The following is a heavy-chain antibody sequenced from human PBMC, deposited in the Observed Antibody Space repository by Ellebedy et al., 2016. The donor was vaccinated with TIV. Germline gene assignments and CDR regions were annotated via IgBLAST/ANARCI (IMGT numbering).Heavy chain of an antibody. CDR1: GFTFSSYA. Sequence: GESLKISXAASGFTFSSYAMHWVRQAPGKGLEWVAVISYDGSNKYYADSVKGRFTISRDNSKNTLYLQMNSLRAEDTAVYYCARALSSSWYSPYYYYYYYMDVWGKGTTVTVSS. CDR2: ISYDGSNK. J-gene: IGHJ6*03. D-gene: IGHD6-13*01. CDR3: ARALSSSWYSPYYYYYYYMDV. V-gene: IGHV3-30-3*01.